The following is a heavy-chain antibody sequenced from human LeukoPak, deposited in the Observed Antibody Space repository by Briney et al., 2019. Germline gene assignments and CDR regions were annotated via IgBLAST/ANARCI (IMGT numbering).Heavy chain of an antibody. Sequence: ASVKVSCKASGYTFTSYGISWVRQAPGQGLEWMGWISAYNGNTNYAQKLQGRVTMTTDTSTSTAYMELRSLRSDDTAVYYCARSLVATPDPEWYFDLWGQGTLVTVSS. V-gene: IGHV1-18*01. CDR2: ISAYNGNT. D-gene: IGHD4-23*01. J-gene: IGHJ2*01. CDR1: GYTFTSYG. CDR3: ARSLVATPDPEWYFDL.